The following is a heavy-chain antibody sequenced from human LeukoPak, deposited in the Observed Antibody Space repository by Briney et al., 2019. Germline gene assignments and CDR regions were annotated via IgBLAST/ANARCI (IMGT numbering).Heavy chain of an antibody. CDR1: GFTFSGFS. J-gene: IGHJ4*02. Sequence: GGSVRLSCAASGFTFSGFSMDWVRQAPGKGLEWVAGIAYDGTKEDYADSVKGRFTMSRDNSKDPVYLELNSLRADDTAVYYCSRGTNSRFGYWGQGTLVTASS. D-gene: IGHD2-8*01. CDR3: SRGTNSRFGY. CDR2: IAYDGTKE. V-gene: IGHV3-30-3*01.